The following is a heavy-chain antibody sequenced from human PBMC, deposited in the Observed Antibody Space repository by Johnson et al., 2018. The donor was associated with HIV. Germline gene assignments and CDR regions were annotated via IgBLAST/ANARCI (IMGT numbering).Heavy chain of an antibody. CDR1: GFIFSRYW. CDR2: INSDGSST. CDR3: ARGLGSRSAFDI. D-gene: IGHD2-2*01. V-gene: IGHV3-74*02. Sequence: VQLVESGGGLVQPGGSLRLSCAASGFIFSRYWMHWVRQVPGKGLVWVSRINSDGSSTSYADSVKGRFTISRDNSKNTLYLQMNSVRAEDTAVYYCARGLGSRSAFDIWGQGTMVTVSS. J-gene: IGHJ3*02.